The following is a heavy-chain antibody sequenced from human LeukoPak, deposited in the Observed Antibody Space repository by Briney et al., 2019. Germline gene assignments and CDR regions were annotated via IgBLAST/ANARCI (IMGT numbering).Heavy chain of an antibody. CDR1: GFTFSSYS. J-gene: IGHJ4*02. CDR3: AKVHDYGGNSDY. CDR2: ISYDGSNK. Sequence: PGGSLRLSCAASGFTFSSYSMNWVRQAPGKGLEWVAVISYDGSNKYYADSVKGRFTISRDNSKNTLYLQMNSLRAEDTAVYYCAKVHDYGGNSDYWGQGTLVTVSS. D-gene: IGHD4-23*01. V-gene: IGHV3-30*18.